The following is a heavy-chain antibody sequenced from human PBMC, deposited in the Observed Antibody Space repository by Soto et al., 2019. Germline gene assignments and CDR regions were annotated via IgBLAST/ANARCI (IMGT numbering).Heavy chain of an antibody. CDR3: ARGPSGDKVDS. J-gene: IGHJ4*02. CDR1: GVSISTVDYW. CDR2: IYDGGRT. D-gene: IGHD7-27*01. Sequence: QVQLQESGPGLVKPSQTLSLTCTVSGVSISTVDYWWSWIRQFPDMGLEWIGHIYDGGRTYNNPSLESRVTMSVDTSKSQLSLTLSSVSAADTAVYYCARGPSGDKVDSWGQGTLVTVSS. V-gene: IGHV4-30-4*01.